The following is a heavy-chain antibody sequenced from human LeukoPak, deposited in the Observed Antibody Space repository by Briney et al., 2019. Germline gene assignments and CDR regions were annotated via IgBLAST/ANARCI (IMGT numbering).Heavy chain of an antibody. V-gene: IGHV3-7*01. CDR1: GFTFSSYW. Sequence: GGSLRLSCAASGFTFSSYWMSWVRQAPGPGLEWVSNIKQDGSEKYYVDSVKSRFTISRDNAKNSLYLQMNSLRAEDTAVYYCARPRRWGRFGELFETYVDYWGQGTLVTVSS. CDR3: ARPRRWGRFGELFETYVDY. CDR2: IKQDGSEK. D-gene: IGHD3-10*01. J-gene: IGHJ4*02.